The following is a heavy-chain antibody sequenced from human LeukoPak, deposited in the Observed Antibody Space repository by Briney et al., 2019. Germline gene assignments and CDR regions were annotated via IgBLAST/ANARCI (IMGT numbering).Heavy chain of an antibody. V-gene: IGHV4-34*01. D-gene: IGHD3-9*01. CDR3: ARGRYYDILTGYDEYYFDY. CDR1: GGSFSGYY. Sequence: SETLSLTCAVYGGSFSGYYWSWIRQPPGKGLEWIGGINHSGSTNYNPSLKSRVTISVDTSNNQFSLKLSSVTAADTAVYYCARGRYYDILTGYDEYYFDYWGQGTLVTVSS. J-gene: IGHJ4*02. CDR2: INHSGST.